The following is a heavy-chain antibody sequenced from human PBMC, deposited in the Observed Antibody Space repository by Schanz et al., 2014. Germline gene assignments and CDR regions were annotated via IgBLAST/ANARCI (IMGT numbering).Heavy chain of an antibody. CDR3: ARDNYYGSGSCAY. Sequence: VQLVESGGGVVQPGRSLRLSCAASGFTFSSYGMHWVRQAPGKGLEWVANIKQDGSEKYYVDAVKGRFTISRDNAKNSMYLHMKSLRGEDTAVYYCARDNYYGSGSCAYWGQGTLVTGSS. J-gene: IGHJ4*02. D-gene: IGHD3-10*01. CDR1: GFTFSSYG. V-gene: IGHV3-7*04. CDR2: IKQDGSEK.